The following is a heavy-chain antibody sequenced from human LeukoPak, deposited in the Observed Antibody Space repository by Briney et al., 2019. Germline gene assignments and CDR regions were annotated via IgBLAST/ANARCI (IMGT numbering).Heavy chain of an antibody. CDR1: GFTFDEYG. Sequence: PGGSLRLSCAASGFTFDEYGMSWVRQAPGKGLEWVSGINWNGGSTGYADSVKGRFTISRDNAKNSLYLQMNSLRAQDTALYYGARDERYSYDSSGYPVDYWGQGTLVTVSS. D-gene: IGHD3-22*01. J-gene: IGHJ4*02. V-gene: IGHV3-20*04. CDR2: INWNGGST. CDR3: ARDERYSYDSSGYPVDY.